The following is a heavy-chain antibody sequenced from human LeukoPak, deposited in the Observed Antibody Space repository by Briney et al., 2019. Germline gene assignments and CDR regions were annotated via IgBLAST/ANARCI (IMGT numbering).Heavy chain of an antibody. CDR1: GYTFIDYY. D-gene: IGHD3-16*01. J-gene: IGHJ4*02. Sequence: ASVRVSCKVSGYTFIDYYMHWVQQAPGKGLEWMGLLDLEDGETIYAEKCQGRVTITADTSTDPAYMELRSLRSEATAVNYCATARSKSTLGGAARRQDNDHRGQGTLVSVSS. V-gene: IGHV1-69-2*01. CDR3: ATARSKSTLGGAARRQDNDH. CDR2: LDLEDGET.